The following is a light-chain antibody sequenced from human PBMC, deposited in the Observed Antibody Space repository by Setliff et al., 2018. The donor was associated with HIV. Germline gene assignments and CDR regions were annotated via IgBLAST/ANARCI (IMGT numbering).Light chain of an antibody. J-gene: IGLJ1*01. V-gene: IGLV2-14*02. CDR2: EVS. CDR3: SSFSTINTQI. CDR1: RSDVGSYNL. Sequence: QSALTQPASVSGSPGRSITISCTGSRSDVGSYNLVSWYQHHPGKAPKLMIYEVSKRPSGVSDRCSGSKSGSTASLTISGLQAEDEADYYCSSFSTINTQIFGTGTKVTVL.